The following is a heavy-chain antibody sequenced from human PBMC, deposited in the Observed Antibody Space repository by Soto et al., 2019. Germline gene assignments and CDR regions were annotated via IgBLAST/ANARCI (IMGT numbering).Heavy chain of an antibody. CDR2: IYPGDSDT. CDR3: ARTAARGSDCSSTSCYRDNWFDP. D-gene: IGHD2-2*02. J-gene: IGHJ5*02. CDR1: GYSFTSYW. V-gene: IGHV5-51*01. Sequence: GESLKISCKGSGYSFTSYWIGWVRQMPGKGLEWMGSIYPGDSDTRYSPSFQGQVTISADKSISTAYLQWSSLKASDTAMYYCARTAARGSDCSSTSCYRDNWFDPWGQGALVTVS.